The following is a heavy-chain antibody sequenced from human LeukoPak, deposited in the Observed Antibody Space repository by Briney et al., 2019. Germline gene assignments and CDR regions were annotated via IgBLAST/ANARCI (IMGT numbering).Heavy chain of an antibody. Sequence: PGGSLRLSCSASGFTISSYRMHWVRQAPGKGLVWVSRINPAGSVTNHADSVRGRFTISRDTATNTLYLEMNSLRAEDTAVYYCSRDFVGAEDYWGQGTLVTVSS. CDR2: INPAGSVT. CDR1: GFTISSYR. V-gene: IGHV3-74*01. D-gene: IGHD3-16*01. J-gene: IGHJ4*02. CDR3: SRDFVGAEDY.